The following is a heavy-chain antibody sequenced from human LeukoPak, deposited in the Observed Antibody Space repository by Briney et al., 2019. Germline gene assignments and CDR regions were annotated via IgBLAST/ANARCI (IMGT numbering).Heavy chain of an antibody. V-gene: IGHV4-39*07. J-gene: IGHJ4*02. CDR2: IYYRGST. D-gene: IGHD1-1*01. CDR1: GGSISSSTYY. Sequence: NPSETLSLTCTVSGGSISSSTYYWGWIRQPPGKGLEWIGSIYYRGSTYYNPSLKSRVAISVDTSKNQFSLKLSSVTAADTAVYYCARASLTTGTTLDYWGQGTLVTVSS. CDR3: ARASLTTGTTLDY.